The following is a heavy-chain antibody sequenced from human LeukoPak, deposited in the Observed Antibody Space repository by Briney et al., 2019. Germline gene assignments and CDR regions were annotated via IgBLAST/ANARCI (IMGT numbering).Heavy chain of an antibody. D-gene: IGHD5-12*01. CDR2: VIHSDFNKANGDIT. V-gene: IGHV4-59*01. CDR1: GASISKDY. CDR3: VRASVASGGAFVV. J-gene: IGHJ3*01. Sequence: SETLSLTCTVSGASISKDYWAWIRQPPGKGLEWIGYVIHSDFNKANGDITNYNPSLESRVTTSRDTPKNQFSLTLSSMTAADTATYYCVRASVASGGAFVVWGQWTVVTVSS.